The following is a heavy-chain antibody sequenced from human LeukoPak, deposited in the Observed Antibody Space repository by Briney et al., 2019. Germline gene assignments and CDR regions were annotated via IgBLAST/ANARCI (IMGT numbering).Heavy chain of an antibody. Sequence: SVKVSCKASGGTFSSYAISWVRQAPGQGLEWMGGIVPIFGTANYAQKFQGRVTITADESTSTAYMELISLRSEETAVYYCAAADKFSNWYVFDYWGQGTLVTVSS. D-gene: IGHD6-13*01. CDR3: AAADKFSNWYVFDY. CDR2: IVPIFGTA. CDR1: GGTFSSYA. V-gene: IGHV1-69*13. J-gene: IGHJ4*02.